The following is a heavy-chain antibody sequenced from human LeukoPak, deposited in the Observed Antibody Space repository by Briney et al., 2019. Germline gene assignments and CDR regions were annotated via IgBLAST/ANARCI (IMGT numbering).Heavy chain of an antibody. Sequence: GVSLRLPCGVSVHPVSLNYTIRVPRAPARALEGVSDIYSGSSTYYADPVKGRFTISRDNSKNPLYLQKNSLRAEDTAVYYWASALYSSRGDAFDIW. V-gene: IGHV3-66*02. CDR1: VHPVSLNY. CDR2: IYSGSST. J-gene: IGHJ3*02. D-gene: IGHD6-13*01. CDR3: ASALYSSRGDAFDI.